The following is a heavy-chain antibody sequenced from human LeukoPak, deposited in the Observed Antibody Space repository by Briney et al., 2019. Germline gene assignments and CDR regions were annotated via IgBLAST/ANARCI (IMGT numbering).Heavy chain of an antibody. Sequence: GGSLRLSCAASGFTFSSYGMHWVRQAPGKGLEWVAVISYDGSNKYYADSVKGRFTISRDNSKNTLYLQMNSLRAEDTAVYYCAKDPMHGEWLFDGSLRVWGQGTTVTVSS. D-gene: IGHD3-3*01. CDR2: ISYDGSNK. V-gene: IGHV3-30*18. CDR1: GFTFSSYG. CDR3: AKDPMHGEWLFDGSLRV. J-gene: IGHJ6*02.